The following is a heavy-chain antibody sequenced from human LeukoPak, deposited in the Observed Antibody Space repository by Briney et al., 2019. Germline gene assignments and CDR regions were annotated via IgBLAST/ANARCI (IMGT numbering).Heavy chain of an antibody. D-gene: IGHD4-11*01. CDR2: IYWDDDK. Sequence: TLSLTCTVSGGSISSSSYYWGWIRQPPGKALEWLALIYWDDDKRYSPSLKSRLTITKDTSKNQVVLTMTNMDPVDTATYYCAHRRSRLQFDYWGQGTLVTVSS. V-gene: IGHV2-5*02. CDR1: GGSISSSSYY. J-gene: IGHJ4*02. CDR3: AHRRSRLQFDY.